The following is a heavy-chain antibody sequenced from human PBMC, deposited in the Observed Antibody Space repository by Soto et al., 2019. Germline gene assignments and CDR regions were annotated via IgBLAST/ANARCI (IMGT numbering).Heavy chain of an antibody. J-gene: IGHJ6*02. CDR1: GFTFSSYE. D-gene: IGHD2-2*01. V-gene: IGHV3-48*03. Sequence: GVLRLSRAASGFTFSSYEMNWVRQAPGKGLEWVSYNSSSGSTIYYADSVRSRFTISRDNAKNSLYLQMNSPSAEDTAVYYCASTYSEDIVVVPAAMGPMDVWGQGTTVTVSS. CDR2: NSSSGSTI. CDR3: ASTYSEDIVVVPAAMGPMDV.